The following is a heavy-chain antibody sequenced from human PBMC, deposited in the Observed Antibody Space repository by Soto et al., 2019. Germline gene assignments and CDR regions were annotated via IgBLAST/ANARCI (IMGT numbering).Heavy chain of an antibody. Sequence: GGSLRLSCADSGFTFSSYWMSWVRQAPGKGLEWVANIKQDGSEKYYVDSVKGRFIISRDNAKNSLYLQMNSLRADDTAVYYCARVLPGGGYPHDYFDYWGQGTLVTVSS. CDR3: ARVLPGGGYPHDYFDY. CDR2: IKQDGSEK. J-gene: IGHJ4*02. D-gene: IGHD2-15*01. V-gene: IGHV3-7*01. CDR1: GFTFSSYW.